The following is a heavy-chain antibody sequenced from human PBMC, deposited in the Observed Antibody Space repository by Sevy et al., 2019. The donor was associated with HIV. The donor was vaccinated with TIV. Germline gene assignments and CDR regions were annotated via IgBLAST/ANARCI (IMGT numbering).Heavy chain of an antibody. V-gene: IGHV4-30-4*01. CDR2: IYYSGST. CDR1: AGSISSGDCY. CDR3: ARGNYYDSSGYPGGYYFDY. D-gene: IGHD3-22*01. J-gene: IGHJ4*02. Sequence: SETLSLTCTVSAGSISSGDCYWSWIRQPPGKGLEWIGYIYYSGSTYYNPSLKSRVTISVDTSKNQFSLKLSSVTAADTAVYYCARGNYYDSSGYPGGYYFDYWGQGTLVTVSS.